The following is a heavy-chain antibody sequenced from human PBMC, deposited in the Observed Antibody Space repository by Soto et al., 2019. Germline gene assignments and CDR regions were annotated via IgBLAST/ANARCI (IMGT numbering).Heavy chain of an antibody. V-gene: IGHV3-23*01. CDR1: GFIFSSYA. CDR2: ITESGGIT. CDR3: AKYDISGYHKGIAC. D-gene: IGHD3-22*01. J-gene: IGHJ4*02. Sequence: PGGSLRLSCGASGFIFSSYAMTWVRQAPGKGLEWVSVITESGGITHYADSVKDRFTISRDNSKSILYLQMNSLRVEDTAVYYCAKYDISGYHKGIACWGQGTQVTVSS.